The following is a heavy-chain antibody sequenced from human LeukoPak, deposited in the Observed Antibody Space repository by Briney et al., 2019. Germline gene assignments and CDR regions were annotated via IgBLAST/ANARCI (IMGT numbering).Heavy chain of an antibody. CDR1: GGTSSSYA. V-gene: IGHV1-69*13. J-gene: IGHJ4*02. Sequence: SVKVSCKASGGTSSSYAISWVRQAPGQGLEWMGGIIPIFATANYAQKFQGRVTITADESTSTAYMELSSLRSEDTAVYYCARGPITTRSHFDYWGQGTLVTVSS. CDR2: IIPIFATA. CDR3: ARGPITTRSHFDY. D-gene: IGHD3-22*01.